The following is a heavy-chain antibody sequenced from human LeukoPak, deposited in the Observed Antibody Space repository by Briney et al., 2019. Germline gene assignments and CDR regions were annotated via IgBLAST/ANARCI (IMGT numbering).Heavy chain of an antibody. CDR2: ISGSGGST. J-gene: IGHJ4*02. CDR3: AKDGVRDIFRRYGY. CDR1: GFTFSSYA. D-gene: IGHD3-9*01. V-gene: IGHV3-23*01. Sequence: GGSLRLSCAASGFTFSSYAMSWVRQAPGKGLEWVSAISGSGGSTYYADSVKGRFTISRDNSKNTLYLQMNSLRAEDTAVYYCAKDGVRDIFRRYGYWGQGTLVTVSS.